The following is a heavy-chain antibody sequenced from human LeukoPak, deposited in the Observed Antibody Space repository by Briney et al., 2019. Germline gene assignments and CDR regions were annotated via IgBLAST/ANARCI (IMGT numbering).Heavy chain of an antibody. Sequence: PSETLSLTCAVYGGSFSGYYWSWIRQPPGKGLEWIGEINHSGSTHYNPSLKSRVTISVDTSKNQFSLKLSSVTAADTAVYYCTRRSGGLPSDYWGQGTLVTVSS. D-gene: IGHD3-10*01. CDR1: GGSFSGYY. V-gene: IGHV4-34*01. CDR2: INHSGST. CDR3: TRRSGGLPSDY. J-gene: IGHJ4*02.